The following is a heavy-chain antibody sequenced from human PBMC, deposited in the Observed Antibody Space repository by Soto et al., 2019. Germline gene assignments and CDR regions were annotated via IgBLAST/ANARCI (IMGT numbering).Heavy chain of an antibody. V-gene: IGHV1-58*01. J-gene: IGHJ6*02. CDR1: GFTFTSSA. CDR3: AADPGYGPGSYYNVNYYYYGMDV. D-gene: IGHD3-10*01. CDR2: IVVGSCNT. Sequence: GASVKVSCKASGFTFTSSAVQWLRQARGQRLEWKGWIVVGSCNTNYAQKFQERVTITRDMSTSTAYMELSSLRSEDTAVYYCAADPGYGPGSYYNVNYYYYGMDVWGQGTTVTVSS.